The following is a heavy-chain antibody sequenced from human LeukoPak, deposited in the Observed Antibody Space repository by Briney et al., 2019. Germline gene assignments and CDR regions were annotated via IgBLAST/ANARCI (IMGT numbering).Heavy chain of an antibody. Sequence: GGSLRLSCAASGCTFSSYSMNWVRQAPGKGLEWVSSISSSSSYIYYADSVKGRFTISRDNAKNSLYLQMNSLRAEDTAVYYCARDLGSYQDYWGQGTLVTVSS. CDR3: ARDLGSYQDY. D-gene: IGHD5-18*01. J-gene: IGHJ4*02. V-gene: IGHV3-21*01. CDR1: GCTFSSYS. CDR2: ISSSSSYI.